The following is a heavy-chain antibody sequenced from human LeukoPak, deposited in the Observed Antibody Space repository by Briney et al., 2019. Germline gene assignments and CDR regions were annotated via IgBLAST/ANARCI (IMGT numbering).Heavy chain of an antibody. CDR1: DEVITSNNW. D-gene: IGHD1-26*01. CDR2: IFHSGTT. Sequence: SEALSLTCTVSDEVITSNNWWSWVRQSPGKGLEWIGEIFHSGTTRYKASLESRVTMLLDKSKNQFSLRLNSVTAADTAVYFCARLRLSGGSFSVGWFDPWGQGIQVTVSS. J-gene: IGHJ5*02. CDR3: ARLRLSGGSFSVGWFDP. V-gene: IGHV4-4*02.